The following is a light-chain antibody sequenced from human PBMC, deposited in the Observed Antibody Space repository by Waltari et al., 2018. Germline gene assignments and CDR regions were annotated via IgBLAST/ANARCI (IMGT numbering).Light chain of an antibody. CDR2: DVS. CDR1: QSVSGS. J-gene: IGKJ4*01. Sequence: IVLTPSPATLSLSPRERAILSCRASQSVSGSVAWYQQKPGQAPRLLLCDVSKRASGIPARFSGSGSGTDFTLTISGLESEDFAVYFCQQRTNWPGVTFGGGTKVEIK. CDR3: QQRTNWPGVT. V-gene: IGKV3-11*01.